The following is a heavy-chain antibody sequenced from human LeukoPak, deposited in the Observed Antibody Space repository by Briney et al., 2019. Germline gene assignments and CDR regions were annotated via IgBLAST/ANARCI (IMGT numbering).Heavy chain of an antibody. CDR3: AKDLRGAIVGATIDY. Sequence: GGSLRLSCAASGFTFSSYSMNWVRQAPGKGLEWVSYISSSSSTIYYADSVKGRFTISRDNAKNSLYLQMNSLRAEDTAVYYCAKDLRGAIVGATIDYWGQGTLVTVSS. V-gene: IGHV3-48*01. CDR1: GFTFSSYS. J-gene: IGHJ4*02. D-gene: IGHD1-26*01. CDR2: ISSSSSTI.